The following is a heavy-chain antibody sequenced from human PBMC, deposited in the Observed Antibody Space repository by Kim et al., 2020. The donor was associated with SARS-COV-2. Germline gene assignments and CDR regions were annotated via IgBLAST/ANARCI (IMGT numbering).Heavy chain of an antibody. CDR3: ARPVAGSVWDV. D-gene: IGHD6-19*01. CDR2: IYHSGTT. CDR1: GGSISSNNW. Sequence: SETLSLTCGVSGGSISSNNWWSWVRQPPGKGLEWIGDIYHSGTTNYNPSLKSRVTMSVDKSKNQFFLNLRSMTAADTAVYYCARPVAGSVWDVWGQGTTVTVA. V-gene: IGHV4-4*02. J-gene: IGHJ6*02.